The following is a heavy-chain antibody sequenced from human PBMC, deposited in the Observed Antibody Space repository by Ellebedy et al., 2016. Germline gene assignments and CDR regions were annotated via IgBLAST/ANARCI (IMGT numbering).Heavy chain of an antibody. V-gene: IGHV4-59*02. CDR3: AKWNGGWYAFEV. D-gene: IGHD6-19*01. CDR1: GGSVSSDY. Sequence: SETLSLTCNVSGGSVSSDYWNWIRRPPGKGLEWIGYVFHTGTTNYNPSLKIRVTMSVDTSKSQFSLRLTAVTAADTAVYYCAKWNGGWYAFEVWGQGTMVTVSS. J-gene: IGHJ3*01. CDR2: VFHTGTT.